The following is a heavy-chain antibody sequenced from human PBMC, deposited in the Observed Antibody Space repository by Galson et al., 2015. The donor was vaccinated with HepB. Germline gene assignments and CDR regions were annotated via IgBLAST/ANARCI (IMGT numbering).Heavy chain of an antibody. J-gene: IGHJ4*02. CDR1: GYTFTSYY. CDR2: INPSGGST. Sequence: SVKVSCKASGYTFTSYYMHWVRQAPGQGLEWMGIINPSGGSTSYAQKLQGRVTMTRDTSTSTVYMELSSLRSEDTAVYYCARVGLHPSLGYCSSTSCYGGFFDYWGQGTLVTVSS. CDR3: ARVGLHPSLGYCSSTSCYGGFFDY. V-gene: IGHV1-46*04. D-gene: IGHD2-2*01.